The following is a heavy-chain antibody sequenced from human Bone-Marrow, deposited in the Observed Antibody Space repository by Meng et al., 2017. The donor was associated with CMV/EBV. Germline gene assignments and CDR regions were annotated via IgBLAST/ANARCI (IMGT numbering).Heavy chain of an antibody. CDR2: INPSGGST. J-gene: IGHJ6*02. CDR3: ATDRGKVGLRIYSYYGMDV. D-gene: IGHD1-26*01. V-gene: IGHV1-46*01. Sequence: ASVKVSCKASGYTFTSYYMHWVRQAPGQGLEWMGIINPSGGSTSYAQKFQGRVTMTRDTSTSTVYMELSSLRSEDTAVYYCATDRGKVGLRIYSYYGMDVWGQGTTVTVSS. CDR1: GYTFTSYY.